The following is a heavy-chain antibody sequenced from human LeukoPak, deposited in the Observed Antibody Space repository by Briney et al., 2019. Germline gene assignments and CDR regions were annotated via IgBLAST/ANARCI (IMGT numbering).Heavy chain of an antibody. V-gene: IGHV3-74*01. D-gene: IGHD3-9*01. Sequence: GGSLRLSCAASGFSFSKYWMHWVRQTPGEGLVWVARIKEDGTYTSYADSVKGRFTISRDNARNTVFLQMNSLRAEDTAVYYCARDFDMGITPGDDFDFWGQGTLLTVSS. CDR2: IKEDGTYT. J-gene: IGHJ4*02. CDR1: GFSFSKYW. CDR3: ARDFDMGITPGDDFDF.